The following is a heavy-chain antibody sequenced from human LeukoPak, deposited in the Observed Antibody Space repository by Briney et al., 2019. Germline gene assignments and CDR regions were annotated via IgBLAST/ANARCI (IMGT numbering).Heavy chain of an antibody. J-gene: IGHJ4*02. D-gene: IGHD3-10*01. CDR1: DYSISTDYY. CDR2: INHSGST. Sequence: ETLSLTCTVSDYSISTDYYWGWIRQPPGKGLEWIGSINHSGSTYYNPSLRSRVTISVDTSKNQFSMKLSSVTAADTAVYYCARDGIRGSGSYASGLDYFDYWGQGTLVTVSS. CDR3: ARDGIRGSGSYASGLDYFDY. V-gene: IGHV4-38-2*02.